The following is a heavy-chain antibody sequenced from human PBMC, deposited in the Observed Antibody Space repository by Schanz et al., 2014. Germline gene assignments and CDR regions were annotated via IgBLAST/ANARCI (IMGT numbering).Heavy chain of an antibody. CDR2: ISGGGGTT. V-gene: IGHV3-23*04. CDR3: ARKMKLGVYGGKGHDSLDI. CDR1: GFTFSIYA. Sequence: EVQLVESGGGLVQPGGSLRLSCSASGFTFSIYAMHWVRQAPGKGLEWVSAISGGGGTTYYADSVRGRFTISRDNSKNTLYLQMNSLRAEDTAVYYCARKMKLGVYGGKGHDSLDIWGQGTMVTVSS. D-gene: IGHD4-17*01. J-gene: IGHJ3*02.